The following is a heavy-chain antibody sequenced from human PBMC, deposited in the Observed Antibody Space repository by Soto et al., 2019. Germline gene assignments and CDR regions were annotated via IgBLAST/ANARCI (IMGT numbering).Heavy chain of an antibody. D-gene: IGHD3-3*01. CDR3: ARVIWSGHLTSDL. J-gene: IGHJ5*02. V-gene: IGHV3-48*02. Sequence: EVQVVESGGGLVQPGGSLRLSCAASGFTFSSNSMNWVRQAPGKGLEWISYISSSSSTIYADSVKGRFTISRDNAKNSLYLQMNRLRDEGTAVYYCARVIWSGHLTSDLWGQGTLVTVSS. CDR1: GFTFSSNS. CDR2: ISSSSSTI.